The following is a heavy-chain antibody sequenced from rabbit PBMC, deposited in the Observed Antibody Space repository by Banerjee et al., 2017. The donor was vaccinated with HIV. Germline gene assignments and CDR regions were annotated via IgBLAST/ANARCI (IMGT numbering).Heavy chain of an antibody. CDR3: ARERASGSGYYIPYYLNL. V-gene: IGHV1S40*01. Sequence: QSLEESGGDLVKPGASLTLTCTASGFSFSSGPYMCWVRQTPGKGLEWIACVYAGNSDVTYYASWAKGRFTISKTSSTTVTLQMTSLTAADTATYFCARERASGSGYYIPYYLNLWGPGTLVTVS. D-gene: IGHD1-1*01. CDR1: GFSFSSGPY. J-gene: IGHJ4*01. CDR2: VYAGNSDVT.